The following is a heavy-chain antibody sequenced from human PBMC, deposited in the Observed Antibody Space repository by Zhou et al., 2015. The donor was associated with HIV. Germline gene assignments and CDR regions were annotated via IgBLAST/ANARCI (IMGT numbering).Heavy chain of an antibody. J-gene: IGHJ6*02. V-gene: IGHV3-43*01. CDR3: AKDIMLAYCSSTSCRNYYGVDV. Sequence: EVQLVESGGVVVQPGGSLRLSCAASGFTFDDYTMHWVRQAPGKGLEWVSLISWDGGSTYYADSVKGRFTISRDNSKNSLYLQMNSLRTEDTALYYCAKDIMLAYCSSTSCRNYYGVDVWGQGTTVTVSS. CDR1: GFTFDDYT. D-gene: IGHD2-2*01. CDR2: ISWDGGST.